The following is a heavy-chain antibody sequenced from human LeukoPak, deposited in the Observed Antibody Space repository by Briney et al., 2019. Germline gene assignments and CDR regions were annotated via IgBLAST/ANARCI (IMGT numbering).Heavy chain of an antibody. CDR2: ISGSGGST. J-gene: IGHJ6*02. CDR1: GFTFSSYA. D-gene: IGHD3-10*01. Sequence: QAGGSLRLSCAASGFTFSSYAMSWVRQAPRKGLEWVSAISGSGGSTYYADSVKGRFTISRDNSKNTLYLQMNSLRAEDTAVYYCAKSGSSSFYYYGMDVWGQGTTVTVSS. CDR3: AKSGSSSFYYYGMDV. V-gene: IGHV3-23*01.